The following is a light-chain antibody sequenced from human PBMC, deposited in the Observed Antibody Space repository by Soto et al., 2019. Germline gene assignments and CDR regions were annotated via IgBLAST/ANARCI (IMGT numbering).Light chain of an antibody. V-gene: IGKV3-11*01. CDR1: QSISTY. J-gene: IGKJ4*01. CDR3: QQRYVWLT. CDR2: DAS. Sequence: EILLTQSPATLSLSPGERATLSCRAGQSISTYLAWYQQKSGQAPRLLIYDASNRATGTPARFSGSGSGTEFTLTISSLAPEDYAVYYCQQRYVWLTFGGGTKVDIK.